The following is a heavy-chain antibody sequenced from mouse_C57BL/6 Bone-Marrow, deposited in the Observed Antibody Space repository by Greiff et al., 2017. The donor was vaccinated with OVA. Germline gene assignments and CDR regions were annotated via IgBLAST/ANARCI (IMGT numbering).Heavy chain of an antibody. CDR1: GYTFTSYG. Sequence: SGAELARPGASVKLSCKASGYTFTSYGISWVKQRTGQGLEWIGEIYPRSGNTYYNEKFKGKATLTADKSSSTAYMELRSRTSEDSAVYVCARGHDGYRFAYWGQGTLVTVSA. CDR2: IYPRSGNT. CDR3: ARGHDGYRFAY. D-gene: IGHD2-3*01. J-gene: IGHJ3*01. V-gene: IGHV1-81*01.